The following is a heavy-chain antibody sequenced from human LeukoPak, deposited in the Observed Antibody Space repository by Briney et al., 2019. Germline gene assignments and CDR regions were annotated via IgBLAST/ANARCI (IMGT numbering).Heavy chain of an antibody. CDR2: VKNQAEGATP. CDR3: GVVPDSIY. V-gene: IGHV3-15*01. CDR1: GVSFRNAW. J-gene: IGHJ4*02. Sequence: GGSLRLSCAASGVSFRNAWMSWAPQAPGRGGEWVGRVKNQAEGATPDYAAPVKGRFTISRDDSKNTLYLQMNSLKTEDTAVYYCGVVPDSIYWGQGTLVTVSS. D-gene: IGHD2-2*02.